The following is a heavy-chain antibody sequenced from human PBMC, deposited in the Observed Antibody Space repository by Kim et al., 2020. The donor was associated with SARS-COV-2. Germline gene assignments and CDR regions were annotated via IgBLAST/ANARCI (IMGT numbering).Heavy chain of an antibody. Sequence: ASVKVSCKASGYTFTSYAVNWVRQAPGQGLEWMGWINTNTGNPTYAQGFTGRFVFSLDTSVSTAYLQISSLKAEDTAVYYCARAGLYEYYYGSGTSTYYYCGMDVWGQGTTVTVSS. CDR1: GYTFTSYA. CDR2: INTNTGNP. J-gene: IGHJ6*02. CDR3: ARAGLYEYYYGSGTSTYYYCGMDV. V-gene: IGHV7-4-1*02. D-gene: IGHD3-10*01.